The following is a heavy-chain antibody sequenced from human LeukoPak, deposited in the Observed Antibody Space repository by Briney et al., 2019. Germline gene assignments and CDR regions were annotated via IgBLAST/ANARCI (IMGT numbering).Heavy chain of an antibody. CDR1: GDSISSQY. Sequence: SETLSLTCTVSGDSISSQYWNWIRQSPGKELEGIGYSSYSGSPNYNPSLKSRVTISVDTSKNQFSLRLDSVTAADTAVYYCARSAYSGYDLALRYYYYYMDVWGTGTTVTVSS. D-gene: IGHD5-12*01. CDR3: ARSAYSGYDLALRYYYYYMDV. CDR2: SSYSGSP. J-gene: IGHJ6*03. V-gene: IGHV4-59*11.